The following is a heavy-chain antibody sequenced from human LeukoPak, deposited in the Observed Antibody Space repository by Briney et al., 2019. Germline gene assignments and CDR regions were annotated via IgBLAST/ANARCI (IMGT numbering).Heavy chain of an antibody. D-gene: IGHD6-13*01. Sequence: GGSLTLSCAVSGFTFSTVAMSWVSQAPGKVLEWVATISDNGGRTYSGDSVKGPFSISRDHSKNTLYRQMNSLRVDDTAVYYCATPTPESSSWLFDYWGQGTLVTVSS. J-gene: IGHJ4*02. CDR3: ATPTPESSSWLFDY. CDR1: GFTFSTVA. V-gene: IGHV3-23*01. CDR2: ISDNGGRT.